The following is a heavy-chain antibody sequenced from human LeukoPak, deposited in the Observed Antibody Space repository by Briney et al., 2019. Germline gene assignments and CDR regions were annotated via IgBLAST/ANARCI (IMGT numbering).Heavy chain of an antibody. CDR1: GFTFSSYA. CDR3: AKDGTYYYGSGNFDY. CDR2: ISGSGGST. V-gene: IGHV3-23*01. Sequence: GGSLRLSCAASGFTFSSYAMSWVRQVPGKGLEWVSAISGSGGSTYYADSVKGRFTISRDNSKNTLYLQMNSLRAEDTAVYYCAKDGTYYYGSGNFDYWGQGTLVTVSS. D-gene: IGHD3-10*01. J-gene: IGHJ4*02.